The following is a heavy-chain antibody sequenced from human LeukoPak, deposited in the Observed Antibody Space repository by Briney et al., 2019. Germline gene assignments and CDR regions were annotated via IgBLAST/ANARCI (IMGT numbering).Heavy chain of an antibody. CDR3: ARSARITMIVVVITSAFDI. V-gene: IGHV4-34*01. CDR2: INHSGST. Sequence: PSETLSLTCAVYGGSFSGYYWSWIRQPPGKGLEWIGEINHSGSTNYNPSFRSRVTISVDTSKNQFSPKLSSVTAADTAVYYCARSARITMIVVVITSAFDIWGQGTMVTVSS. J-gene: IGHJ3*02. CDR1: GGSFSGYY. D-gene: IGHD3-22*01.